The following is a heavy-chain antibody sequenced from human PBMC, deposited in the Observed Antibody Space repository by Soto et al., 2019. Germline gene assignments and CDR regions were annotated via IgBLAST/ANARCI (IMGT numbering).Heavy chain of an antibody. V-gene: IGHV1-69*02. CDR2: IIPILGIA. CDR1: GGTFSSYT. Sequence: SGKVSCKASGGTFSSYTISWVRQAPGQGLEWMGRIIPILGIANYAQKFQGRVTITADKSTSTAYMELSSLRSEDTAVYYCARATYYYGSGSSRLLDYWGQGTLVTVSS. CDR3: ARATYYYGSGSSRLLDY. D-gene: IGHD3-10*01. J-gene: IGHJ4*02.